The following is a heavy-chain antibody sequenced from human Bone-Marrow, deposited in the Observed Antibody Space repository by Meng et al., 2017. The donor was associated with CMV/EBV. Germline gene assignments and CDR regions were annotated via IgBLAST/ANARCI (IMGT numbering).Heavy chain of an antibody. CDR2: IIPIFGTA. CDR1: GGTFSSYA. J-gene: IGHJ6*01. Sequence: SVKVSCKASGGTFSSYAISWVRQAPGQGLEWMGGIIPIFGTANYAQKFQGRVTITTDESTSTAYMELSSLRSEDTAVYYCAGESGLPNGMDVWGRGTTVTVSS. CDR3: AGESGLPNGMDV. V-gene: IGHV1-69*05. D-gene: IGHD4-11*01.